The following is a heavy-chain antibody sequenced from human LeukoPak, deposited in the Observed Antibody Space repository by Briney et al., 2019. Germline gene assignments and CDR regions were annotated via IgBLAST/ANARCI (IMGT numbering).Heavy chain of an antibody. CDR1: GFTVSSNY. D-gene: IGHD2-15*01. V-gene: IGHV3-53*01. J-gene: IGHJ1*01. CDR2: IYSGGNT. CDR3: ARSYCSGGSCFPTYFQH. Sequence: GGSLRLSCAASGFTVSSNYMSWVRQAPGKGLEWVSVIYSGGNTYYADSVKGRFTISRDSSKNMLYLRMNSLRAEDTAVYYCARSYCSGGSCFPTYFQHWGQGTLVTVSS.